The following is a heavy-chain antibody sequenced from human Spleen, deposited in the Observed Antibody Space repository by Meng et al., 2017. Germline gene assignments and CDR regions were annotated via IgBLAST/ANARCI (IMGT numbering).Heavy chain of an antibody. D-gene: IGHD4-11*01. CDR3: ARGPTTMAHDFDY. CDR2: IYHSGST. CDR1: GGSISSSNW. J-gene: IGHJ4*02. V-gene: IGHV4-4*02. Sequence: QGQLQESGPGLVKPSGTLSLTCAVSGGSISSSNWWSWVRQPPGKGLEWIGEIYHSGSTNYNPSLKSRATISVDTSQNNLSLKLSSVTAADSAVYYCARGPTTMAHDFDYWGQGTLVTVSS.